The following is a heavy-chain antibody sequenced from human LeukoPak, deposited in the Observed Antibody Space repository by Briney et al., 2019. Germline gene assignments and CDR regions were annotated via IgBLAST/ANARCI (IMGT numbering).Heavy chain of an antibody. J-gene: IGHJ4*02. CDR3: ARLLFQEYGDGYTFDY. Sequence: SETLSLTCTVSGGSISSSSYYWGWIRQPPGKGLEWIGSIYYSGSTYYNPSLKSRVTISVDTSKNQFSLKLSSVTAADTAVYYCARLLFQEYGDGYTFDYWGQGTLVTVSS. CDR2: IYYSGST. D-gene: IGHD5-24*01. V-gene: IGHV4-39*01. CDR1: GGSISSSSYY.